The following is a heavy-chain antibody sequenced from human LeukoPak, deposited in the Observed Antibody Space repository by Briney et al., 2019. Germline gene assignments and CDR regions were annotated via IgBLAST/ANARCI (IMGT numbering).Heavy chain of an antibody. CDR2: IYYSGST. CDR1: GGSISSSSYY. D-gene: IGHD6-13*01. Sequence: SETLSLTCTVSGGSISSSSYYWSWIRQPPGKGLEWIGSIYYSGSTYYNPSLKSRVTISVDTSKNQFSLKLSSVTAADTAVYYCARDRGSSWYRAFDIWGQGTMVTVSS. CDR3: ARDRGSSWYRAFDI. J-gene: IGHJ3*02. V-gene: IGHV4-39*07.